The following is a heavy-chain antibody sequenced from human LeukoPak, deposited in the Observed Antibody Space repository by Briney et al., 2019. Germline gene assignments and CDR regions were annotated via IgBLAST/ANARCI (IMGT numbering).Heavy chain of an antibody. J-gene: IGHJ4*02. Sequence: GGSLRLSCAASGFTFSNAWMSWVRQAPGKGLEWVGRIKSKTDGGTTDYAAPVKGRFTISRDDSKNTLYLQMNSLKTEDTAVYYCATDAPRNGGSGYYWFVDWGQGTLVTVSS. V-gene: IGHV3-15*01. CDR3: ATDAPRNGGSGYYWFVD. D-gene: IGHD3-22*01. CDR2: IKSKTDGGTT. CDR1: GFTFSNAW.